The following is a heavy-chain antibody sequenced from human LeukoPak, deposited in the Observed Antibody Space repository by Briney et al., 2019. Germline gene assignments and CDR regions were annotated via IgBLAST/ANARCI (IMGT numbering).Heavy chain of an antibody. J-gene: IGHJ6*02. D-gene: IGHD1-20*01. Sequence: SETLSLTCTVSGGSISSGSYYWSWIRQPAGKGLEWIGYIYYSGSTNYNPSLKSRVTISIEKSKNQFSLKLSSVTAADTAVYYCARDNWNDLTYNFGMDVWGQGTTVTVSS. CDR3: ARDNWNDLTYNFGMDV. CDR1: GGSISSGSYY. V-gene: IGHV4-61*10. CDR2: IYYSGST.